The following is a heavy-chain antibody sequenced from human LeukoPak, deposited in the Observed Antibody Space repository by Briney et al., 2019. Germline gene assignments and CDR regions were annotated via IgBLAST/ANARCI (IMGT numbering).Heavy chain of an antibody. CDR2: ISYDGSNK. Sequence: PGRSLRLSCAASGFTFSSYGMHWVRQAPGKGLEWVAVISYDGSNKYYADSVKGRFTISRDNSKNTLYLQMNSLRAEDTAVYYCAKDRCSSTSCYVVDYWGQGTLVTVSS. D-gene: IGHD2-2*01. J-gene: IGHJ4*02. CDR1: GFTFSSYG. CDR3: AKDRCSSTSCYVVDY. V-gene: IGHV3-30*18.